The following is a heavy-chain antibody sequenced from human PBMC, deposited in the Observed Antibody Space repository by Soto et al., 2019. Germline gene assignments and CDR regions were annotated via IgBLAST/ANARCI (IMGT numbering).Heavy chain of an antibody. J-gene: IGHJ4*02. CDR2: IYWDDDK. CDR3: AHSIAPRIFDY. Sequence: QITLKESGPTLVKPTQTLTLTCTFSGFSLSTSGVGVGWIRQPPGKALEWLALIYWDDDKRYSPSLKSRITMTKEPSRNQVVLTLANMDPVDRGTYYCAHSIAPRIFDYWGQGTLVTVSS. CDR1: GFSLSTSGVG. D-gene: IGHD6-13*01. V-gene: IGHV2-5*02.